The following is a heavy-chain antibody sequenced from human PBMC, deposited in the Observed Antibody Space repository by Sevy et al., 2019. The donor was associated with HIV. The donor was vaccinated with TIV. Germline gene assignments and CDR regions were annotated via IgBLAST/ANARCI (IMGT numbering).Heavy chain of an antibody. CDR1: GFIFSSYN. J-gene: IGHJ4*02. D-gene: IGHD1-26*01. CDR2: VSGSSNYI. CDR3: ARGPPDGSYDYFDY. V-gene: IGHV3-21*06. Sequence: GGSLRLSCAASGFIFSSYNMNWVRQAPGKGLEWVSSVSGSSNYIYYAESVKGRFIISRDNAKNTLYLQMKSLRADDTAVYYCARGPPDGSYDYFDYWGQGTLVTVSS.